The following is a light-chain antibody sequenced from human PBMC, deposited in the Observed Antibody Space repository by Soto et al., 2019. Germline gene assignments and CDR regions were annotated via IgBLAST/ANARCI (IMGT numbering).Light chain of an antibody. CDR3: QQYGSSPGLT. Sequence: EIVLTQSPGTLSLSPGERATLSCRASQSVSSSYLAWYQQKPGQAPRLLIYGASSRATGIQDRFSGSGSGTDFTLTNSRLVHEDFAVYYCQQYGSSPGLTFGGGTKVEIK. V-gene: IGKV3-20*01. CDR1: QSVSSSY. J-gene: IGKJ4*01. CDR2: GAS.